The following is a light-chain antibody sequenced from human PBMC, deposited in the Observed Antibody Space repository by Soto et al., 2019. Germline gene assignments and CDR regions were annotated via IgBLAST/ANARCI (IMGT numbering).Light chain of an antibody. Sequence: DIQMTQSPSTLSASVGDRVTITCRASQSISSWLAWYQQKPGKAPKLLIYDASSLESGVPSRFSGSGSGTDFTLTISRLEPEDFAMYYCQQYGRTFGQGTKVDIK. CDR1: QSISSW. CDR2: DAS. J-gene: IGKJ1*01. CDR3: QQYGRT. V-gene: IGKV1-5*01.